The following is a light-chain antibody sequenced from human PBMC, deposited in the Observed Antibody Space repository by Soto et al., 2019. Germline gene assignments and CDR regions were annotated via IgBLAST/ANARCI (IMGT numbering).Light chain of an antibody. Sequence: QSALTQPASVSGSPGQSITISCTGTSSDVGGYNYVSWYQQLPGTAPKLMIYDVTNRPSGVSNRFSGSKSGNTVSLTISGLQAEDEADYYCSSYTSTSTLVVFGTGTKLTVL. CDR2: DVT. CDR1: SSDVGGYNY. CDR3: SSYTSTSTLVV. V-gene: IGLV2-14*03. J-gene: IGLJ1*01.